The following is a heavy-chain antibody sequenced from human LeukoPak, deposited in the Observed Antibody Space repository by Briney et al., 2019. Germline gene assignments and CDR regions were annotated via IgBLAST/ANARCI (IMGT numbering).Heavy chain of an antibody. V-gene: IGHV3-53*01. CDR2: IYSGGST. D-gene: IGHD3-22*01. Sequence: GGSLRLSCAASGFTVSSNYMGWVRQATGKGLEWVSVIYSGGSTYYADSVKGRFTISRDNSKNTLYLQMNSLRAEDTAVYYCARGRPYYYDSSGYYPYDAFDIWGQGTMVTVSS. CDR3: ARGRPYYYDSSGYYPYDAFDI. J-gene: IGHJ3*02. CDR1: GFTVSSNY.